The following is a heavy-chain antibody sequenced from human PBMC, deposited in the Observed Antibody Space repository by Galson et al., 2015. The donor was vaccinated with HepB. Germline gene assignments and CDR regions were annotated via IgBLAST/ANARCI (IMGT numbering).Heavy chain of an antibody. CDR3: ARQRIVDSYYYGMDV. J-gene: IGHJ6*02. Sequence: QSGAEVKKPGESLMICCKGSGYRFTTYWIGWVRQTPRKGLEWMGIIYPGDSDTRYSRSFQGQVTISADKSISTAYLQWSSLKASDTAMYYCARQRIVDSYYYGMDVWGQGTTVTVSS. CDR1: GYRFTTYW. V-gene: IGHV5-51*01. D-gene: IGHD1-26*01. CDR2: IYPGDSDT.